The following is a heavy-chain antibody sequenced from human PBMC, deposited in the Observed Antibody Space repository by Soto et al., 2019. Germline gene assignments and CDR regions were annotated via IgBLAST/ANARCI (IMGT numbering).Heavy chain of an antibody. Sequence: QVQLVESGGGVVQPGRSLRLSCEASGFPFSLYGMHWVRQAPGKGLEWVAVTSSDGSKRDYADSVKGRFTVSRDKSKNTLYRQMNSLRPEDTAVYYWGKKSPGTYAALIDSWGQGSLVTVSS. CDR3: GKKSPGTYAALIDS. D-gene: IGHD1-7*01. J-gene: IGHJ4*02. V-gene: IGHV3-30*18. CDR1: GFPFSLYG. CDR2: TSSDGSKR.